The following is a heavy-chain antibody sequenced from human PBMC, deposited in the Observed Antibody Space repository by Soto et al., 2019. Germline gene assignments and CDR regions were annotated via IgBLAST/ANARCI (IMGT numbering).Heavy chain of an antibody. V-gene: IGHV4-39*01. Sequence: PSETLSLTCTVSGGSISSSSYYWGWIRQPPGKGLEWIGSIYYSGSTYYNPSLKSRVTISVDTSKNQFSLKLSSVTAADTAVYYCARGGRYQLGWFDPWGQGTLVTVSS. CDR2: IYYSGST. CDR1: GGSISSSSYY. D-gene: IGHD2-2*01. CDR3: ARGGRYQLGWFDP. J-gene: IGHJ5*02.